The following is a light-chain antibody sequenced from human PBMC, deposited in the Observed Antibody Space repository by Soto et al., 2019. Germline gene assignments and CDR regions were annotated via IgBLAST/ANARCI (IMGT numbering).Light chain of an antibody. CDR2: DAS. J-gene: IGKJ1*01. CDR3: QQYKKWPRT. Sequence: EIVLTQSPATLALSLGERATLPCPASQSVSSTVAWYQQKPGQAPRLLIYDASTRASGIPARFSGSGSGTEFTLTISSLQPEDFAVYYCQQYKKWPRTFGQGTKVDIK. CDR1: QSVSST. V-gene: IGKV3D-15*01.